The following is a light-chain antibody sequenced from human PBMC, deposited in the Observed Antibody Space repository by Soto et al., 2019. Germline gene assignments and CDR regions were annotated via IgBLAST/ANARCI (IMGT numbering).Light chain of an antibody. CDR1: SSNIGAGYD. V-gene: IGLV1-40*01. CDR2: GNK. J-gene: IGLJ1*01. Sequence: QSVLTQPPSVSGAAGQRVTISCTGSSSNIGAGYDVHWYQQRPGTAPKLLIYGNKNRPSGLPDRFSGSKSGTSASLAITGINAEDEADYYCQSYDSSLSVSYVFGPGTKVTVL. CDR3: QSYDSSLSVSYV.